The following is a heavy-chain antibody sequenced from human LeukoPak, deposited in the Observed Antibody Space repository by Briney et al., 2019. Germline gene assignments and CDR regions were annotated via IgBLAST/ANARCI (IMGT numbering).Heavy chain of an antibody. D-gene: IGHD6-13*01. CDR3: ARAAAGTYSDY. CDR1: GGSISSYY. CDR2: IYYSGST. J-gene: IGHJ4*02. Sequence: SETLSLTCTVSGGSISSYYWSWIRQPPGKGLEWIGYIYYSGSTNYNPSLKSRVTISVDTSKNQFSLKLSSVTAADTAVYYCARAAAGTYSDYWGQGTLVTVSS. V-gene: IGHV4-59*08.